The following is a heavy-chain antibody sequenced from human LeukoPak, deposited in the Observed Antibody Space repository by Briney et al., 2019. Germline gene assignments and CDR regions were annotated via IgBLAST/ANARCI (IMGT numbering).Heavy chain of an antibody. CDR3: AKGSGTSTWGGTDS. D-gene: IGHD2-2*01. J-gene: IGHJ4*02. CDR2: ISATGVNT. CDR1: GFTFSSYW. V-gene: IGHV3-23*01. Sequence: PGGSLRLSCAASGFTFSSYWMNWVRQAPGKGLEWVSAISATGVNTYYADSVKGRFTISRDNSKNTLYLQMSSLRAEDTAVYYCAKGSGTSTWGGTDSWGQGTLVSVSS.